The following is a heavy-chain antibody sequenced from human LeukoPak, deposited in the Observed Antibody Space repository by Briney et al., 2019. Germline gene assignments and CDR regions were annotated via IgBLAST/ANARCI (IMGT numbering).Heavy chain of an antibody. CDR3: ARRITISGVGYYMDV. V-gene: IGHV3-48*01. Sequence: GGSLRLSCAASAFSFSSYGMNWVRQAPGKGLEWISYISSSGNSKYYADSVKGRFTVSRDNVWKSLYLQMDSLRAEDTAVYYCARRITISGVGYYMDVWRKGTTVTVSS. CDR2: ISSSGNSK. CDR1: AFSFSSYG. J-gene: IGHJ6*03. D-gene: IGHD3-3*01.